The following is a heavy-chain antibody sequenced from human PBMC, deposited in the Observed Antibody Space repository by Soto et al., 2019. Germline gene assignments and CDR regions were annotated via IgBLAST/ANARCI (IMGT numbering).Heavy chain of an antibody. CDR3: AHGSGWLSDY. CDR1: GFSLSSPAVG. V-gene: IGHV2-5*01. D-gene: IGHD6-19*01. CDR2: IYWNDNN. J-gene: IGHJ4*02. Sequence: QITLKEXGPTLVKPTQTLTLTCTFSGFSLSSPAVGVNWIRQPPGKALEWLALIYWNDNNQYSPSLRSRLTITKDTSKNQVVLTMTNVDPADTATYYCAHGSGWLSDYWGQGTLVTVSS.